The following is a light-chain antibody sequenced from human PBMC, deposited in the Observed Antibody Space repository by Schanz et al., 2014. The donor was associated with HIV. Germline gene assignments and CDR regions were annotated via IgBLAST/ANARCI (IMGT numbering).Light chain of an antibody. Sequence: ENVLTQSPGTLSLSPGERATLSCRASQTVISSNLAWSQQKPGQAPRLLISGTTNRATGIPDRLSGSGSGTDFTLTISRLEPEDFAVYYCQQYGSSPLFGQGTKVEIK. CDR2: GTT. V-gene: IGKV3-20*01. CDR3: QQYGSSPL. CDR1: QTVISSN. J-gene: IGKJ1*01.